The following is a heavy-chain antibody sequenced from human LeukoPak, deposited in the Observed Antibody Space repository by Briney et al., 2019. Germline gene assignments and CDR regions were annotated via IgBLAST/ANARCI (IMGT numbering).Heavy chain of an antibody. CDR1: GYTFTGYY. Sequence: GASVKVSCKASGYTFTGYYMHWVRQAPGQGLEWMGWINPNSGGTNYAQKFQGRVTMTRDTSISTAYMELSRLRSDDTAVYYCARGEGDYVWGSYRSKLDYWGQGTLVTVSS. CDR2: INPNSGGT. CDR3: ARGEGDYVWGSYRSKLDY. V-gene: IGHV1-2*02. J-gene: IGHJ4*02. D-gene: IGHD3-16*02.